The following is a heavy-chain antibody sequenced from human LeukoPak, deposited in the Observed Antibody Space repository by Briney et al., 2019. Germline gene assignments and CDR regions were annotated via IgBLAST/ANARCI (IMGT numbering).Heavy chain of an antibody. Sequence: SETLSLTCTVSGASFMSYYWSWIRQPPGKGLEWIGYIYYSGSTSYNPSLKSRVTLSINTSNKQFSLRLNSLTAADTAVYYCASTVATSHFDYWGQGTLVTVSS. D-gene: IGHD5-12*01. V-gene: IGHV4-59*12. CDR3: ASTVATSHFDY. CDR1: GASFMSYY. J-gene: IGHJ4*02. CDR2: IYYSGST.